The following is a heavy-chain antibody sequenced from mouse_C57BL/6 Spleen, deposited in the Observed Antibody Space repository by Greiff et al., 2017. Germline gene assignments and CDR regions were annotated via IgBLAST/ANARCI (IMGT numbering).Heavy chain of an antibody. D-gene: IGHD1-1*01. CDR2: IYPGSGST. CDR3: AKKDYYYGSRGYFDV. J-gene: IGHJ1*03. Sequence: QVQLQQSGAELVKPGASVKMSCKASGYTFTSYWITWVKQRPGQGLEWIGDIYPGSGSTNYNEKFKSKATLTVDTSSSTAYMQLSSLTSEDSAVYYCAKKDYYYGSRGYFDVWGTGTTVTVSS. V-gene: IGHV1-55*01. CDR1: GYTFTSYW.